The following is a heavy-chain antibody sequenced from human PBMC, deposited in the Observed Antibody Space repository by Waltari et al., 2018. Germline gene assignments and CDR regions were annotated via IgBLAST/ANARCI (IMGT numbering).Heavy chain of an antibody. V-gene: IGHV3-21*01. Sequence: EVQLVESGGGLVQPGGSLRLSCAASASSFSRHTMNWVRQAPGQGLEWVSSITSSSSYIYYADSVRGRFTISRDNAKNSLYLQMNSLRVEDTAVYYCASFDYTNYYYYYMDVWGKGTTVTVSS. D-gene: IGHD4-4*01. CDR2: ITSSSSYI. CDR1: ASSFSRHT. J-gene: IGHJ6*03. CDR3: ASFDYTNYYYYYMDV.